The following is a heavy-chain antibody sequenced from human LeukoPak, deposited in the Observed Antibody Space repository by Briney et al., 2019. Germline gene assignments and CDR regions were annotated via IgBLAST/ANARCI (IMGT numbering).Heavy chain of an antibody. J-gene: IGHJ4*02. CDR3: ARDLDSGAGYFDY. V-gene: IGHV1-2*02. Sequence: ASVKVSCKSSGYTFIGYYMHWVRQAPGQGLEWMGWINPNSGGTNYAQKFQGRVAMTRDTSISTAYMELSRLRSDDTALYYCARDLDSGAGYFDYWGQGTLVIVSS. CDR2: INPNSGGT. CDR1: GYTFIGYY. D-gene: IGHD6-19*01.